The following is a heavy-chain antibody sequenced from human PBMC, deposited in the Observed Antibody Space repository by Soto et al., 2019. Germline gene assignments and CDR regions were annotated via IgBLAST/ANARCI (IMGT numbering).Heavy chain of an antibody. D-gene: IGHD6-13*01. Sequence: SVKASCRASGGTFSSCAISWVRQAPGQGLEWMGGIIPIFGTANYAQKFQGRVTITADESTSTAYMELSSLRSEDTAVYYCARAGSRIAAAGFDAFDIWGQGTMVTVSS. CDR2: IIPIFGTA. CDR1: GGTFSSCA. CDR3: ARAGSRIAAAGFDAFDI. J-gene: IGHJ3*02. V-gene: IGHV1-69*13.